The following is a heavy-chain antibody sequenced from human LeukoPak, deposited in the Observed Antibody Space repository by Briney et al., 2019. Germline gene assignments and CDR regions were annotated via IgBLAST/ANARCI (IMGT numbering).Heavy chain of an antibody. J-gene: IGHJ3*02. D-gene: IGHD3-22*01. CDR3: ARHRMYYYDSSGRGVADAFDI. Sequence: SETLSLTCTVSGGSISSSSYYCGWIPQPPGKGLEWIGSIYYSGSTYYNPALKSRVTISVDTSKNQFSLKVSSVTAADTAVYYCARHRMYYYDSSGRGVADAFDIWGQGTMVTVSS. V-gene: IGHV4-39*01. CDR1: GGSISSSSYY. CDR2: IYYSGST.